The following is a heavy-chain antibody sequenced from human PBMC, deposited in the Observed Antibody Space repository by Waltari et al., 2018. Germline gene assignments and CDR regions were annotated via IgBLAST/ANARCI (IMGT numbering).Heavy chain of an antibody. Sequence: GELVGSWGGGGPAWGVLGPPRGTPGFHFEGYTMQRVRQAPGKGVEWVSLISWDGGRTYYADSVKGRFTISRDNSKNSLYLQMNSLRTEDTALYYCAKDISARGYFDYWGQGTLVTVSS. CDR1: FHFEGYT. V-gene: IGHV3-43*01. J-gene: IGHJ4*02. CDR3: AKDISARGYFDY. CDR2: ISWDGGRT. D-gene: IGHD6-25*01.